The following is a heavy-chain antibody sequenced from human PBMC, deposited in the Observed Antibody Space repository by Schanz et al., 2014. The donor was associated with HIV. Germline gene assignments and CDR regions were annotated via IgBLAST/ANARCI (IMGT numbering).Heavy chain of an antibody. D-gene: IGHD3-3*02. CDR1: EGTLSSNA. Sequence: QVQLVQSGAEVKKPGSSVKVSCKASEGTLSSNAISWVRQAPGQGLEWMGGIAPIFGTTTYAQKFQGRVTITADESTSTAYMELNSLRSDDTAVYYCAKSPIFGDVIFYGMDVWGQGTTVTVSS. V-gene: IGHV1-69*01. CDR3: AKSPIFGDVIFYGMDV. J-gene: IGHJ6*02. CDR2: IAPIFGTT.